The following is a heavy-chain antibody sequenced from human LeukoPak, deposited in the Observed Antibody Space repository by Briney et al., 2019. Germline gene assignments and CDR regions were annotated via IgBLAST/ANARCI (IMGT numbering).Heavy chain of an antibody. Sequence: SETLSLTCAVSGASITSHWWSWARRPPGKGLEWIGEMNHAGTTNVKPSLKGRSTMSVDTSRIQFSPKLTSVSASDTAVHYCARGGGYYYDSSGYLDYWGQGTLVTVSS. CDR1: GASITSHW. CDR2: MNHAGTT. J-gene: IGHJ4*02. CDR3: ARGGGYYYDSSGYLDY. D-gene: IGHD3-22*01. V-gene: IGHV4-4*02.